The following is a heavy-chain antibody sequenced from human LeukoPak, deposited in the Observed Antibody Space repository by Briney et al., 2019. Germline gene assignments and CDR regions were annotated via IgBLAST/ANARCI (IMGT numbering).Heavy chain of an antibody. CDR1: GFTFSSYG. CDR2: IRYDGSNK. J-gene: IGHJ6*03. Sequence: GGSLRLSCAASGFTFSSYGMHWVRQAPGTGLEWVAFIRYDGSNKYYADSVKGRFTISRDNSKNTLYLQMNSLRAEDTAVYYCAKNLRSSSWYSGGAYYYYYMDVWGKGTTVTISS. CDR3: AKNLRSSSWYSGGAYYYYYMDV. D-gene: IGHD6-13*01. V-gene: IGHV3-30*02.